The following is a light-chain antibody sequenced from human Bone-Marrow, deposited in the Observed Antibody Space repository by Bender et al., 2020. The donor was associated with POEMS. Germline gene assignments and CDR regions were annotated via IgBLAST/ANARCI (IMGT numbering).Light chain of an antibody. CDR1: SSNIGAHA. J-gene: IGLJ3*02. CDR3: QSYASGLSGWV. Sequence: QSVLTQPPSASGTPGQRVTISCSGGSSNIGAHAVNWYQHLPGTAPKLLIYSSHRRPSEVPDRFSGSKSGASASLAITGLRSEDEADYYCQSYASGLSGWVFGGGTKLSVL. CDR2: SSH. V-gene: IGLV1-47*02.